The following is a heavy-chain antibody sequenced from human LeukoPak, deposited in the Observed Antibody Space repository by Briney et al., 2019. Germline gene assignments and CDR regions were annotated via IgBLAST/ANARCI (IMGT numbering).Heavy chain of an antibody. CDR1: GYTFSGYY. V-gene: IGHV1-2*02. D-gene: IGHD6-6*01. CDR2: INPDSGGT. Sequence: ASVKVSCKASGYTFSGYYMHWVRQAPGQGLEWMGWINPDSGGTNYAQKFQGRVTMTRDTSISTAYMEVSRLRSDDTAVYYCARVAAIIESYSDYWGQGTLVTVSS. J-gene: IGHJ4*02. CDR3: ARVAAIIESYSDY.